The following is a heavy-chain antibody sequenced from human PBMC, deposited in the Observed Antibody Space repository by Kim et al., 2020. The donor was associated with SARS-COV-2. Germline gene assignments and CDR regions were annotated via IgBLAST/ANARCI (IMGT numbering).Heavy chain of an antibody. V-gene: IGHV4-31*03. D-gene: IGHD3-10*01. CDR3: ARDSSGGSFDY. J-gene: IGHJ4*02. CDR2: IYYSGRT. CDR1: GGSISSGGYY. Sequence: SETLSLTCTVSGGSISSGGYYWSWIRQHPGKGLEWIGYIYYSGRTYYNPSLKSRVTISVDTSKNQFSLKLSSVTAADTAVYYCARDSSGGSFDYWGQGTLVPVSS.